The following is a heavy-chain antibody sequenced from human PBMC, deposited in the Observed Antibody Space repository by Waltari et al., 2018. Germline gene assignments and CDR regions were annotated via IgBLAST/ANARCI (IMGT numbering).Heavy chain of an antibody. Sequence: QVQLQESGPGLVKPSQTLSLTCTVSGGSISSGSYSWSWIRQPAGQGLEWIGRIYTSGSTNYNPSLKSRVTISVDTSKNQFSLKLSSVTAAYTAVYYCARARIVVVPAAIRDYGMDVWGQGTTVTVSS. CDR3: ARARIVVVPAAIRDYGMDV. D-gene: IGHD2-2*01. J-gene: IGHJ6*02. CDR2: IYTSGST. V-gene: IGHV4-61*02. CDR1: GGSISSGSYS.